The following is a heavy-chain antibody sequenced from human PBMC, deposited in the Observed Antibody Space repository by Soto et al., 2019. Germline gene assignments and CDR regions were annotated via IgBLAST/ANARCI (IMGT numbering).Heavy chain of an antibody. Sequence: QVQLVQSGAEVKKPGSSVKVSCKPSGDTFNNYSFSWVRQAPGQGPEYMGGIIPIFGTAHYAQRFQGRVTSTADESTSTVYMELSSLTSEDTAVYYCARDMEDPTMVGWFDPWGQGTLVIVSS. CDR1: GDTFNNYS. V-gene: IGHV1-69*12. CDR2: IIPIFGTA. CDR3: ARDMEDPTMVGWFDP. D-gene: IGHD5-18*01. J-gene: IGHJ5*02.